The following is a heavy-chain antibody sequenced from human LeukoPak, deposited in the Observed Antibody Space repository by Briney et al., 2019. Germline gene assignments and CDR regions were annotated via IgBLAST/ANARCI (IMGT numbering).Heavy chain of an antibody. D-gene: IGHD2-15*01. J-gene: IGHJ3*02. CDR2: IYSGDSDT. Sequence: GALKISCRASAYRFGDYWLGWVRQMPGKGLEWMGLIYSGDSDTRYSPSFQSHGTISADKSINTAYPQWSSLKASDGAMYYYARASVVAGNLNAFGIWGQGKMVTVSS. CDR1: AYRFGDYW. CDR3: ARASVVAGNLNAFGI. V-gene: IGHV5-51*01.